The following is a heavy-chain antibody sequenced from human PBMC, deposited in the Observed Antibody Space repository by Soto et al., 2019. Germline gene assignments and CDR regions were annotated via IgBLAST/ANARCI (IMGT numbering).Heavy chain of an antibody. Sequence: EVQLVESGGGLVKPGGSLRLSCAASGLTFSSYSMNWVRQAPGKRLEWVSSISSRSSDIYYADSVKGRFTISRDNAKKSLYLQMTSLRAEYTAVYYCAREVVTMVRGVIITGYYGMDVWGQGTTVTVSS. D-gene: IGHD3-10*01. J-gene: IGHJ6*02. V-gene: IGHV3-21*01. CDR3: AREVVTMVRGVIITGYYGMDV. CDR1: GLTFSSYS. CDR2: ISSRSSDI.